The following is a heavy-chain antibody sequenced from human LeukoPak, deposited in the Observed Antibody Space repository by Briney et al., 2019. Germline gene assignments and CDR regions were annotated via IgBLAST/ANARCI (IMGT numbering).Heavy chain of an antibody. CDR3: ARGQQLVQYYFDY. J-gene: IGHJ4*02. V-gene: IGHV4-59*01. CDR2: IYYTGST. Sequence: SETLSLTCTVSGGSISSYYWSWIRQPPGKGLEWIAYIYYTGSTNYNPSLKSRVTMSVDTSKNQFSLELSSVTAADTAMYYCARGQQLVQYYFDYWGQGTLVTVSS. D-gene: IGHD6-13*01. CDR1: GGSISSYY.